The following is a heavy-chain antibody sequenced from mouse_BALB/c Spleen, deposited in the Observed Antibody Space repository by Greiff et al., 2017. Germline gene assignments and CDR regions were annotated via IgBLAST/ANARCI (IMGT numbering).Heavy chain of an antibody. CDR2: IWSGGST. D-gene: IGHD1-1*01. CDR3: ARNYYGSSVHWYFDV. CDR1: GFSLTSYG. V-gene: IGHV2-2*02. Sequence: VQLVESGPGLVQPSQSLSITCTVSGFSLTSYGVHWVRQSPGKGLEWLGVIWSGGSTDYNAAFISRLSISKDNSKSHVFFKMNSLQANDTAIYYCARNYYGSSVHWYFDVWGAGTTVTVSS. J-gene: IGHJ1*01.